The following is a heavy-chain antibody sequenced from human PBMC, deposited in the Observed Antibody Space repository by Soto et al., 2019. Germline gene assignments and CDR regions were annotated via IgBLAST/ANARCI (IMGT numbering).Heavy chain of an antibody. J-gene: IGHJ5*02. CDR3: AKGWPTFVNYFGP. V-gene: IGHV3-23*01. CDR2: ISNSGHSA. CDR1: GFTFSSYA. Sequence: EEQLLQSGGGLVQPGGSLRLSCVASGFTFSSYAMNWVRQAPGKGLEWISVISNSGHSAYYADSVKGRFTISRDNSKNTLYLQIKSLRAEDTAAYYCAKGWPTFVNYFGPWGQGTLVTVSS.